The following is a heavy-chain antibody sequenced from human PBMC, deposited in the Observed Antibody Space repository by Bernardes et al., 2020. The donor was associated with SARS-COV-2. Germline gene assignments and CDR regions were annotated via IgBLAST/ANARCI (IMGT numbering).Heavy chain of an antibody. J-gene: IGHJ4*01. Sequence: SETLSLTCAVSGYSISSGYYWGWIRQPPGRTLEWIGRIYRSGQTYYNPSLKSRVTISVDMSKNQLSLKLTSVTAADTAVYYCARDNWTPDYLGQGSLVTVSS. D-gene: IGHD1-20*01. CDR2: IYRSGQT. V-gene: IGHV4-38-2*02. CDR3: ARDNWTPDY. CDR1: GYSISSGYY.